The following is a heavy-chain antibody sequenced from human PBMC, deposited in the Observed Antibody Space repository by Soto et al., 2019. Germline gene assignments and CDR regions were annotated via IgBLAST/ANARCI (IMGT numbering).Heavy chain of an antibody. D-gene: IGHD6-13*01. CDR1: GYTFSNFW. V-gene: IGHV5-51*01. CDR3: ARSPRSSPYFDY. J-gene: IGHJ4*02. Sequence: GESLKISCQCSGYTFSNFWIGWVRQLPGKGLEWMGIIYPGDHETRYSPSFHGKVTISAGKSINTAYLQWNSLEASDTAFYFCARSPRSSPYFDYWGQGALVTVSS. CDR2: IYPGDHET.